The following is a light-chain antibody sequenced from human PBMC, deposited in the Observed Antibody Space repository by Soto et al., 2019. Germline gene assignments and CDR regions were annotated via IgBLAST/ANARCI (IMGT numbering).Light chain of an antibody. Sequence: QSALTQPASVSGSPGQSITISCTGTSSDVGYYNYVSWYQQHPGKAPKLMIYEVSNRPSGVSNRFSASKSGNTASLTISGLQAEDEADYYCSSYTSSSTLVFGTGTKVTVL. CDR3: SSYTSSSTLV. CDR1: SSDVGYYNY. V-gene: IGLV2-14*01. CDR2: EVS. J-gene: IGLJ1*01.